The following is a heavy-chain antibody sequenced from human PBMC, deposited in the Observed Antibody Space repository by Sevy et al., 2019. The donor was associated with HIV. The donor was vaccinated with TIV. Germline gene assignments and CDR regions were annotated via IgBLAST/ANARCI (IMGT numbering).Heavy chain of an antibody. CDR2: IKSKTDGGTT. D-gene: IGHD3-10*01. V-gene: IGHV3-15*01. CDR1: GFTFSNAW. CDR3: TTDPDITMVRGVIGDYYYGMDV. Sequence: GGSLRLSCAASGFTFSNAWMSWVRQAPGKGLEWVGRIKSKTDGGTTDYAAPVKGRFTISRDDSKNTLYLKTNSLKTEDTAVYYCTTDPDITMVRGVIGDYYYGMDVWGQGTTVTVSS. J-gene: IGHJ6*02.